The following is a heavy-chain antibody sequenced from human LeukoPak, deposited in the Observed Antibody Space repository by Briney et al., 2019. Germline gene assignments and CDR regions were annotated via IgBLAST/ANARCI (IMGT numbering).Heavy chain of an antibody. CDR1: GFTFSNYW. J-gene: IGHJ4*02. D-gene: IGHD4-11*01. Sequence: GGSLRLSCAASGFTFSNYWMQWVRQAPGKGLVWLPHITSDGSTTTYADSVKGRFTTSRDNAKNTLYLQMNSLRAEDTAVYYCVRDNYGVDYWGQGTLVTVS. CDR2: ITSDGSTT. CDR3: VRDNYGVDY. V-gene: IGHV3-74*01.